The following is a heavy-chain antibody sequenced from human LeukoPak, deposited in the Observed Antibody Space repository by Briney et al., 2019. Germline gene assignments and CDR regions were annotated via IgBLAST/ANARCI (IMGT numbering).Heavy chain of an antibody. CDR3: AKDRAGSGIAAAGAGDCFDF. V-gene: IGHV3-23*01. D-gene: IGHD6-13*01. CDR2: ISGSGGST. CDR1: GFTFSSYA. Sequence: GGSLRLSCAASGFTFSSYAMSWVRQAPGKGLEWVSAISGSGGSTYYADSVRGRFTISRDISKNILFLQMTSLRAEDTAIYYCAKDRAGSGIAAAGAGDCFDFWGQGTLVTVSS. J-gene: IGHJ4*02.